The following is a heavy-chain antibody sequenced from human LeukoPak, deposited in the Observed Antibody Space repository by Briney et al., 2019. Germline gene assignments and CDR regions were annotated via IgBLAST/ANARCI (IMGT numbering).Heavy chain of an antibody. Sequence: GGSLRLSCSTSGFTFRNFAISWVRQAPGKGLEWVSSIGGGDTHYADSVKGRFTISRDDSRSTVDLQMSSLRAEDTAVYYCAKDGQSFNSMYDYFDSWGQGTLVTVSS. J-gene: IGHJ4*02. CDR2: IGGGDT. CDR1: GFTFRNFA. CDR3: AKDGQSFNSMYDYFDS. D-gene: IGHD2-8*01. V-gene: IGHV3-23*01.